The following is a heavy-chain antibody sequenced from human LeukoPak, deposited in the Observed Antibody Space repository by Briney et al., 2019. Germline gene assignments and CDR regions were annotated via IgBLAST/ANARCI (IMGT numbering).Heavy chain of an antibody. V-gene: IGHV4-34*01. D-gene: IGHD7-27*01. CDR3: ARGTHVWGLAY. CDR1: GGSFSGYY. Sequence: SETLSLTSPVPGGSFSGYYWGWIRQPPAQGLEWIGEINHSGSANYNPSLKSRVTISVDTSKNQFSLKLSSVTAADTAVYYCARGTHVWGLAYWGQGTLVTVSS. J-gene: IGHJ4*02. CDR2: INHSGSA.